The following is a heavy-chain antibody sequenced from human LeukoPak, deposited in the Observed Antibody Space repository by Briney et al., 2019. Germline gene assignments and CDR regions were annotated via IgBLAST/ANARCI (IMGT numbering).Heavy chain of an antibody. Sequence: GASVKVSCKASGYTFTSYDINWVRQATGQGLEWMGWMNPNSGNTGYAQKFQGRVTITRNTSISTAYMELSRLRSDDTAVYYCARDRLHCNSTSCYTNWFDPWGQGTLVTVSS. CDR1: GYTFTSYD. J-gene: IGHJ5*02. D-gene: IGHD2-2*02. CDR2: MNPNSGNT. CDR3: ARDRLHCNSTSCYTNWFDP. V-gene: IGHV1-8*03.